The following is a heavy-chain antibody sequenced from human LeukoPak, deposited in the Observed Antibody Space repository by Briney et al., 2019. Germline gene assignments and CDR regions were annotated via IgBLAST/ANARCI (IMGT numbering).Heavy chain of an antibody. CDR1: GGSISSYY. D-gene: IGHD3-10*01. CDR2: INHSGST. CDR3: ARRRVLWFGELGYYYMDV. Sequence: SETLSLTCTVSGGSISSYYWSWIRQPPGKGLEWIGEINHSGSTNYNPSLKSRVTISVDTSKNQFSLKLSSVTAADTAVYYCARRRVLWFGELGYYYMDVWGKGTTVTISS. J-gene: IGHJ6*03. V-gene: IGHV4-34*01.